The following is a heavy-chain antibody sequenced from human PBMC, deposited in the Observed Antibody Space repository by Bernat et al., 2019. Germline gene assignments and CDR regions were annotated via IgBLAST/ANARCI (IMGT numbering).Heavy chain of an antibody. J-gene: IGHJ6*02. Sequence: EVQLVESGGDLVQPGGSPRLSCSASGFTFSSYPMYWVRQAPGKGLEYVSAIGNNGANTYYAASVKGRFAISRENSKNTLYLQMSSLRAEDTAVDYCVKGVGTMVRDGVDVWGQGITVTVFS. D-gene: IGHD3-10*01. CDR3: VKGVGTMVRDGVDV. CDR1: GFTFSSYP. CDR2: IGNNGANT. V-gene: IGHV3-64D*06.